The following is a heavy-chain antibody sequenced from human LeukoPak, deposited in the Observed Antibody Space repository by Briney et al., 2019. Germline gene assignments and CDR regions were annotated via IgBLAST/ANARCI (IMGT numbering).Heavy chain of an antibody. D-gene: IGHD2-15*01. V-gene: IGHV4-39*01. J-gene: IGHJ3*02. CDR3: ARHPEYCSGGSCPAFDI. Sequence: SETLSLTCTVSGDSISSSSYYWGWIRQPPGKGLEWIGSMYYSGNTYYNPSLKSRVTISVDTSKNQFSLKLSSVTAADTAVYYCARHPEYCSGGSCPAFDIWGQGTMVTVSS. CDR2: MYYSGNT. CDR1: GDSISSSSYY.